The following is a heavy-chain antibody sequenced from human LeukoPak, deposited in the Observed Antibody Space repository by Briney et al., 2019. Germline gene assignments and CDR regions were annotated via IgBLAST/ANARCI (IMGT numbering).Heavy chain of an antibody. J-gene: IGHJ4*02. CDR1: GFTFDNYA. V-gene: IGHV3-23*01. D-gene: IGHD5-18*01. CDR2: ISGSAFTT. Sequence: PGGSLRLSCAASGFTFDNYAMSWVRQAPGKGLEWVSAISGSAFTTFYADSVKGRFTISRDNAKNSLYLQINSLRAEDTAVYYCARSGYTYGLDYWGQGTLVTVSS. CDR3: ARSGYTYGLDY.